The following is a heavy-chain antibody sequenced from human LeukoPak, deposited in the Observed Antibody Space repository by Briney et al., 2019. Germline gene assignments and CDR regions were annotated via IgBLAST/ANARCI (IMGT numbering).Heavy chain of an antibody. D-gene: IGHD5-18*01. Sequence: SVKVSCKASGGTFSSYAISWVRQAPGQGLEWMGGIIPIFGTANYAQKFQGRVTTTTDESTSTAYMELSSLRSEDTAVYYCARDAGSYGYMPRDNWFDPWGQGTLVTVSS. CDR2: IIPIFGTA. CDR3: ARDAGSYGYMPRDNWFDP. CDR1: GGTFSSYA. V-gene: IGHV1-69*05. J-gene: IGHJ5*02.